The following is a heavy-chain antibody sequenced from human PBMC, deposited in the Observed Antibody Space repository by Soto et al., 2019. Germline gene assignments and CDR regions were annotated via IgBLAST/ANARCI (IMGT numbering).Heavy chain of an antibody. CDR2: ISSRSTFI. V-gene: IGHV3-21*06. J-gene: IGHJ4*02. Sequence: EVQLVESGGGVVKPGGSLRLSSTVLGFTLTNENMNWVRQAPGKGLEWVSSISSRSTFINYADSVKGRFTISRDNDKGLLYLQMNSLRAEDTAVYYCARDPPLSMIVVVGVDDFWGQGALVTVSS. CDR1: GFTLTNEN. CDR3: ARDPPLSMIVVVGVDDF. D-gene: IGHD3-22*01.